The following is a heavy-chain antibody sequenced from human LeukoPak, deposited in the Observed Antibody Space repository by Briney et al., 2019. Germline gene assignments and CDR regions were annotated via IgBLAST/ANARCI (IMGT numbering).Heavy chain of an antibody. CDR2: ISGSGGST. CDR1: GFTFSSYA. CDR3: AEDGGFWSGYYPY. D-gene: IGHD3-3*01. Sequence: PGGSLRLSCAASGFTFSSYAMTWVRQAPGKGLEWVSAISGSGGSTYYADSVKGRFTISRDNSKNTLYLQMNSLRVEDTAVYYCAEDGGFWSGYYPYWGQGTLVTVSS. V-gene: IGHV3-23*01. J-gene: IGHJ4*02.